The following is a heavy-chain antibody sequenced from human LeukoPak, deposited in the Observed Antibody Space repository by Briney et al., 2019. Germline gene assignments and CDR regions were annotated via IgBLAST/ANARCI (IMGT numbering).Heavy chain of an antibody. CDR2: IIPIFGTA. CDR1: GGTFSSYA. Sequence: SVKVSCKASGGTFSSYAISWVRQAPGQGPEWMGRIIPIFGTANYAQKFQGRVTITTDESTSTAYMELSSLRSEDTAVYYCARDYRLQYCSGGSCQEAFDIWGQGTMVTVSS. CDR3: ARDYRLQYCSGGSCQEAFDI. V-gene: IGHV1-69*05. J-gene: IGHJ3*02. D-gene: IGHD2-15*01.